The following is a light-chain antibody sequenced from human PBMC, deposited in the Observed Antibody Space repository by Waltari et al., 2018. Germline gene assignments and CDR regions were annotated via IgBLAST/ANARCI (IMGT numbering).Light chain of an antibody. Sequence: DIVMTQSPDSLAVSLGERATINCKSSQSVLHSSNNRNYLAWYQQKPGQPPKLLISWASTRESGLPDRFSGSGSATDFTLTISSLQAEDVAVYYCQQYYSTPPTFGGGTKVEIK. CDR1: QSVLHSSNNRNY. CDR3: QQYYSTPPT. J-gene: IGKJ4*01. CDR2: WAS. V-gene: IGKV4-1*01.